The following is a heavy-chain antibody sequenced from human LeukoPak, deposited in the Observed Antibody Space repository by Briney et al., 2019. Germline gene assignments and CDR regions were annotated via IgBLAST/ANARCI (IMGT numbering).Heavy chain of an antibody. J-gene: IGHJ4*02. CDR2: IYYSGST. V-gene: IGHV4-30-4*01. Sequence: SETLSLTCTVSGGSISSGDYYWSWIRQPPGKGLEWIGYIYYSGSTYYNPSLKSRVTISVDTSKNQFSLKLSSVTAADTAVYYCATEDGSGSYYNFDYWGQGTLVTVSS. CDR1: GGSISSGDYY. CDR3: ATEDGSGSYYNFDY. D-gene: IGHD3-10*01.